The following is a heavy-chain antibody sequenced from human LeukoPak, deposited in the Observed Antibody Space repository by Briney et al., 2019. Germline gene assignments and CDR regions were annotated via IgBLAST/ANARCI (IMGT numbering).Heavy chain of an antibody. CDR1: GFTFSSYA. CDR2: IKITGDST. D-gene: IGHD2-15*01. V-gene: IGHV3-23*01. CDR3: AREYCSGGSCYSSLDAFDI. J-gene: IGHJ3*02. Sequence: PGGSLRLSCAASGFTFSSYAMTWVRQAPGKGLEWVSSIKITGDSTYYADSVKGRFTISRDNAKNSLYLQMNSLRAEDTAVYYCAREYCSGGSCYSSLDAFDIWGQGTMVTVSS.